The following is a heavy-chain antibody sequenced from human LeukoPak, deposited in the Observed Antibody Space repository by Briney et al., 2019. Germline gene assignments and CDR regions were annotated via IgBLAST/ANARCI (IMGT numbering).Heavy chain of an antibody. Sequence: SETLSLTCTVSGGSISSYYWSWIRQPPGKGLEWIGYIYYSGSTNYNPSLKSRVTISVDTSKNQFSLKLSSVTAADTAVYHCARGADPYYYDSSGYYLDYWGQGTLVTVSS. V-gene: IGHV4-59*01. CDR1: GGSISSYY. CDR2: IYYSGST. CDR3: ARGADPYYYDSSGYYLDY. J-gene: IGHJ4*02. D-gene: IGHD3-22*01.